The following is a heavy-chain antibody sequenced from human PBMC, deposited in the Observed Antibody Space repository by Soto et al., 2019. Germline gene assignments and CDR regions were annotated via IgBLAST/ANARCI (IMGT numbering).Heavy chain of an antibody. Sequence: QVQLQESGPGLVKPSGTLSLTCAVSSGSISSSNWWSWVRQPPGKGLEWIGEIYHSGSTNYNPSLKSRVTISVDKSKNQFSLKLSSVTAADTAVYYCARGSKYGSSWYNDNWFDPWGQGTLVTVSS. D-gene: IGHD6-13*01. CDR3: ARGSKYGSSWYNDNWFDP. J-gene: IGHJ5*02. CDR2: IYHSGST. CDR1: SGSISSSNW. V-gene: IGHV4-4*02.